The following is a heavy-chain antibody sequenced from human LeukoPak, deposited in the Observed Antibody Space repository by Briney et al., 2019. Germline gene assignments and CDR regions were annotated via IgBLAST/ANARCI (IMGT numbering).Heavy chain of an antibody. Sequence: SVKVSCKASGGTLSSYAISWVRQAPGQGLEWMGRIIPILGIANYAQKLQGRVTMTTDTSTSTAYMELRSLRSDDTAVYYCAREGLPYYYDSSGYDYWGQGTLVTVSS. V-gene: IGHV1-69*04. D-gene: IGHD3-22*01. CDR1: GGTLSSYA. CDR3: AREGLPYYYDSSGYDY. J-gene: IGHJ4*02. CDR2: IIPILGIA.